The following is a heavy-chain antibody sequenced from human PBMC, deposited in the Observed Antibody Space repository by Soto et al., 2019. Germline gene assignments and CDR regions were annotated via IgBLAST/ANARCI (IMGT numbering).Heavy chain of an antibody. CDR1: GGSISSGDYD. D-gene: IGHD1-26*01. V-gene: IGHV4-30-4*01. Sequence: QVQLQESGPGLVEPSQTLSLTCTVSGGSISSGDYDWSWIRQPPGKDLEWIGHIYNSGNTYSNPALRSRVTLSGVTSTNQFSQKLSSVTAADAAVYYCARGPSGDKVDYWGQGTTVTVSS. CDR3: ARGPSGDKVDY. J-gene: IGHJ4*03. CDR2: IYNSGNT.